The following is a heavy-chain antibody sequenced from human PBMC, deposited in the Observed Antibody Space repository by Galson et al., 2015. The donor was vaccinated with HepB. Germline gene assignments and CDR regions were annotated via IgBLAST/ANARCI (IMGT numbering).Heavy chain of an antibody. CDR3: TTDDVGHDYDFWSGYYR. D-gene: IGHD3-3*01. V-gene: IGHV3-15*01. CDR1: GFTFSNAW. Sequence: SLRLSCAASGFTFSNAWMSWVRQAPGKGLEWVGRIKSKTDGGTTDYAAPVKGRFTISRDDSKNTLYLQMNSLKTEDTAVYYCTTDDVGHDYDFWSGYYRWGQGTLVTVSS. CDR2: IKSKTDGGTT. J-gene: IGHJ4*02.